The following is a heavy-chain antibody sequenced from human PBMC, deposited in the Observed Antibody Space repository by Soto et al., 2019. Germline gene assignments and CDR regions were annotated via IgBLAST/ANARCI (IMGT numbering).Heavy chain of an antibody. CDR3: ARESSSPNYYYYGMDV. Sequence: QVQLVQSGAEVKKPGSSVKVSCRASGGTFSSYAVSWVRQAPGQGLEWMGVIIPLLNTPKYVEKFQGRVTITADASATTAYQELSSLTSEDTAVYYCARESSSPNYYYYGMDVWGQGTTVTVSS. D-gene: IGHD6-6*01. V-gene: IGHV1-69*01. J-gene: IGHJ6*02. CDR2: IIPLLNTP. CDR1: GGTFSSYA.